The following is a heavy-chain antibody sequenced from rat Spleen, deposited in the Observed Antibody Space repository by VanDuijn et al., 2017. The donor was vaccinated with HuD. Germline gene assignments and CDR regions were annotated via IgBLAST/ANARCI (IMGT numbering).Heavy chain of an antibody. J-gene: IGHJ1*01. CDR3: ARAGYLRDWYFDF. CDR1: GFTFSDYY. CDR2: ISYDGRRN. V-gene: IGHV5-29*01. Sequence: EVQLVESDGGLVQPGRSLKLSCAASGFTFSDYYMAWVRQAPTKGLEWVATISYDGRRNYYRDSVKGRFTISRDNAKSSLYLQMDSLRSEDTATYYCARAGYLRDWYFDFWGPGTMVTVSS. D-gene: IGHD2-2*01.